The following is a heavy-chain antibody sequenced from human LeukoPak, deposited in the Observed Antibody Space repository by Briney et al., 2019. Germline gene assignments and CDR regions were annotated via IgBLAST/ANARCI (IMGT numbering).Heavy chain of an antibody. V-gene: IGHV4-39*07. Sequence: PSEALSLTCTVSGGSISSSSYYWGWIRQPPGKGLEWIGSIYYSGSTYYNPSLKSRVTISVDTSKNQFSLKLSSVTAADTAVYYCARELAARFDYWGQGTLVTVSS. D-gene: IGHD6-13*01. CDR3: ARELAARFDY. CDR1: GGSISSSSYY. CDR2: IYYSGST. J-gene: IGHJ4*02.